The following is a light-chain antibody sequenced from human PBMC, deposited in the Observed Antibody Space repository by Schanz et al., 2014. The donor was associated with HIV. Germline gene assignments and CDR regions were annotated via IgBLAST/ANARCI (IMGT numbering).Light chain of an antibody. CDR3: QQYNNWPQT. CDR2: GAS. J-gene: IGKJ1*01. Sequence: IVMTQSPATLSLSPGERATLSCRASQSVSSNLAWYQQKSGQAPRLLIYGASTRATGIPARFSGSGSGTEFTLTISSLQSEDFAVYYCQQYNNWPQTFGQGTKVEIK. CDR1: QSVSSN. V-gene: IGKV3-15*01.